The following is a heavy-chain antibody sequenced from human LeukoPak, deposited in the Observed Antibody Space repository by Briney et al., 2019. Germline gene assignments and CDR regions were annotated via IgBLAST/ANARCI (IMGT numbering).Heavy chain of an antibody. Sequence: SETLSLTCTVSGGSISSSSHSWGWIRQPPGKGLEWTGTIYYTGRTYYNPSLESRLTISVDTSKNQFSLKLTSVTAADTAIYYCAQSLGSGNRIGNWFDPWGQGTPVTVSS. V-gene: IGHV4-39*01. CDR3: AQSLGSGNRIGNWFDP. CDR1: GGSISSSSHS. CDR2: IYYTGRT. J-gene: IGHJ5*02. D-gene: IGHD1-14*01.